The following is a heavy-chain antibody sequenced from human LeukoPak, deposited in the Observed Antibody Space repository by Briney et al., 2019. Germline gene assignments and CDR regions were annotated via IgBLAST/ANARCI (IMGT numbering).Heavy chain of an antibody. V-gene: IGHV3-48*04. J-gene: IGHJ4*02. CDR3: ARDYGSGPKCYFIDY. Sequence: GGSLRLSCAASGFTFSNYSMNWVRQAPGKGLEWFSYITSSSTVYDAVSVKVRFAISRDNSTNSLFLQMNSLRAEHTPVYYCARDYGSGPKCYFIDYWGQGALVTVSS. CDR2: ITSSSTV. CDR1: GFTFSNYS. D-gene: IGHD2-15*01.